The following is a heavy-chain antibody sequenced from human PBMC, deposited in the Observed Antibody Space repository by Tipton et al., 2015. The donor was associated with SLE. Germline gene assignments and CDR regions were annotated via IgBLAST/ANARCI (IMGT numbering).Heavy chain of an antibody. D-gene: IGHD6-6*01. J-gene: IGHJ4*02. CDR3: ARGRGRAAPGGY. CDR1: GGSFSGYY. V-gene: IGHV4-34*01. Sequence: TLSLTCAVYGGSFSGYYWSWIRQPPGKGLEWIGEINHSGSTNYNPSLKSRVTISVDTSKNQFSLKLSSVTAADTAVYYCARGRGRAAPGGYWGQGTLVTVSS. CDR2: INHSGST.